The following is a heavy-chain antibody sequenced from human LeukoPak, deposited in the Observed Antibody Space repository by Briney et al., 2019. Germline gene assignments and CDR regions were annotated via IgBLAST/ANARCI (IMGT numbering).Heavy chain of an antibody. CDR3: ARRYGDPNCFDP. D-gene: IGHD4-17*01. V-gene: IGHV4-39*01. J-gene: IGHJ5*02. CDR2: IYYSGST. Sequence: SETLSLTCTVSGGSISSSSYYWGWIRQPPGKGLEWIGSIYYSGSTYYNPSLKSRVTISVDTSKNQFSLKLSSVTAADTAVYYCARRYGDPNCFDPWGQGTLVTVSS. CDR1: GGSISSSSYY.